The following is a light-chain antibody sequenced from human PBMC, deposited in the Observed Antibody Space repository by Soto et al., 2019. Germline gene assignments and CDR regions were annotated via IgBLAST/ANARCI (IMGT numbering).Light chain of an antibody. CDR3: VLYLGRGIVV. Sequence: QTVVTQGPSFSVSPGGTVTLTCGLSSGSVSTSYYPSWYQQTPGQAPRTLIYNTNTRSSGVPDRFSGSILGNKAALTITGAQADDESDYYCVLYLGRGIVVFGGGTKLTVL. CDR1: SGSVSTSYY. V-gene: IGLV8-61*01. CDR2: NTN. J-gene: IGLJ2*01.